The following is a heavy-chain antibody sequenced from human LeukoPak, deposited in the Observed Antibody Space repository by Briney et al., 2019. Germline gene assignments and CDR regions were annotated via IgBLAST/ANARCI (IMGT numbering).Heavy chain of an antibody. CDR1: GFTFSSYA. CDR3: AKRRGLELTYYYHMDV. Sequence: PGGSLRLSCAASGFTFSSYAMSWVRQAPEKGLEWVSAISGSGGSTYYADSVKGRFTISRDNSKNTLYLQMNSLRADDTAVYYCAKRRGLELTYYYHMDVWGKGTTVTVSS. D-gene: IGHD1-7*01. CDR2: ISGSGGST. J-gene: IGHJ6*03. V-gene: IGHV3-23*01.